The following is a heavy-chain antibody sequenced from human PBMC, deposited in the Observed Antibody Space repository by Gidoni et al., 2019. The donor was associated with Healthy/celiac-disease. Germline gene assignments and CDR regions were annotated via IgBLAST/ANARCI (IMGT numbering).Heavy chain of an antibody. CDR2: IWYDGSNK. J-gene: IGHJ6*02. CDR3: ARDGEDTAMVAYYYYGMDV. V-gene: IGHV3-33*01. Sequence: QVQLVESGGGVVQPGRSLRLSCAASGFTFSSYGMHWVRQAPGKGLEWVAVIWYDGSNKYYADSVKGRFTISRDNSKNTLYLQMNSLRAEDTAVYYCARDGEDTAMVAYYYYGMDVWGQGTTVTVSS. D-gene: IGHD5-18*01. CDR1: GFTFSSYG.